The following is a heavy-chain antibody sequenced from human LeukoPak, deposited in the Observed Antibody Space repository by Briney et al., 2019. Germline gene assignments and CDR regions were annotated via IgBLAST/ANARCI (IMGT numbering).Heavy chain of an antibody. D-gene: IGHD3-3*01. CDR1: GFTFSSYS. CDR2: ISSSSSYI. Sequence: GGSLRPSCAASGFTFSSYSMNWVRQAPGKGLEWVSSISSSSSYIYYADSVKGRFTISRDNAKNSLYLQMNSLRAEDTAVYYCARDRDYDFWSGYWPDAFDIWGQGTMVTVSS. J-gene: IGHJ3*02. CDR3: ARDRDYDFWSGYWPDAFDI. V-gene: IGHV3-21*01.